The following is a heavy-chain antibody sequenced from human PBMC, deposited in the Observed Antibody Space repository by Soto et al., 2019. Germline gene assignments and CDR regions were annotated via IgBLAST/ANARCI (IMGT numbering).Heavy chain of an antibody. J-gene: IGHJ4*02. CDR1: GFTFSSYA. CDR2: ISGGGSNI. V-gene: IGHV3-23*01. Sequence: GGSLRLSCAGSGFTFSSYAMSWVRQAPGKGLEWVSCISGGGSNIYYADSVEGRFTISRDNSKNTVYLQMNSLRAEDTAVYYCAKVKVLPAGERRVFDLWGQGTLVTVSS. D-gene: IGHD1-1*01. CDR3: AKVKVLPAGERRVFDL.